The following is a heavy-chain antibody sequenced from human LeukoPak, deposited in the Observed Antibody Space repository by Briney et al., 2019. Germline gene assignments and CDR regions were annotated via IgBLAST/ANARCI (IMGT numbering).Heavy chain of an antibody. CDR1: GVTFSSDW. CDR3: ACWGTTFQPTDKPFEL. CDR2: INPDGTIT. V-gene: IGHV3-74*01. J-gene: IGHJ4*02. Sequence: PGGSLRLSCAASGVTFSSDWMHWGRQAPGKGLVWVSRINPDGTITKYADSVKGRFSISRDNAKNTLYLQMNSLRAEDTAVYYCACWGTTFQPTDKPFELWGQGTLVTVSS. D-gene: IGHD2/OR15-2a*01.